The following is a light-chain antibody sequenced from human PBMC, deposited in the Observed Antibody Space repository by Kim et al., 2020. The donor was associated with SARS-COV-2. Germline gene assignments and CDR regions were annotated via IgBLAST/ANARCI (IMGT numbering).Light chain of an antibody. J-gene: IGKJ4*02. V-gene: IGKV1-33*01. CDR3: QQYDNLTTGLT. Sequence: DIQMTQSPSSLSASVGDRVTITCQASQDISNYLNWYQQKPGKAPKLLIYDASNLETGVPSRFSGSGSGTDFTFTISSLQPEDIATYYCQQYDNLTTGLTFGGGTKVYIK. CDR2: DAS. CDR1: QDISNY.